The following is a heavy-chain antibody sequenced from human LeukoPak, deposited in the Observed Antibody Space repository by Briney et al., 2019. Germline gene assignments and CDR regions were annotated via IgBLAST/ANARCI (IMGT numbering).Heavy chain of an antibody. D-gene: IGHD5-18*01. V-gene: IGHV3-9*01. CDR2: ISWNSGSI. CDR1: GYTFDNYA. J-gene: IGHJ4*02. Sequence: GGSLRLSCEASGYTFDNYAMHWVRQAPGKGLEWVSGISWNSGSIGYADSVKGRFSISRDNGKNSLYLQMDSLTTEDTALYYCAKGHTYGLGESYLDFWGQGTLVSVSS. CDR3: AKGHTYGLGESYLDF.